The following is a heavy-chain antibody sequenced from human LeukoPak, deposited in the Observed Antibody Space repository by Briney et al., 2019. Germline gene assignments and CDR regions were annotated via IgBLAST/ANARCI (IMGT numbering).Heavy chain of an antibody. CDR1: GYTFTNYY. Sequence: ASVKVSCKASGYTFTNYYMHWVRQAPGQGLEWMGIINPSSGSTSYAQKFQGRVTMTRDTSTSTVYMEVSSLRSEDTAVYYCAREKEVVVVTGNYFDYWGQGSLVTVSS. V-gene: IGHV1-46*01. CDR3: AREKEVVVVTGNYFDY. D-gene: IGHD2-21*02. CDR2: INPSSGST. J-gene: IGHJ4*02.